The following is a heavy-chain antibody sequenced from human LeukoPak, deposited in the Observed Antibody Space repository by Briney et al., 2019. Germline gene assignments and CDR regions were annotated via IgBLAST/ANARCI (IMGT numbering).Heavy chain of an antibody. CDR3: AKDRDYGDYVHFDY. CDR1: GFTFDDYG. D-gene: IGHD4-17*01. J-gene: IGHJ4*02. CDR2: INWNGGST. V-gene: IGHV3-20*04. Sequence: GGSLRLSCAASGFTFDDYGMSWVRQAPGKGLEWVSGINWNGGSTGYADSVKGRFTISRDNSKNTLYLQMNSLRAEDTAVYYCAKDRDYGDYVHFDYWGQGTLVTVSS.